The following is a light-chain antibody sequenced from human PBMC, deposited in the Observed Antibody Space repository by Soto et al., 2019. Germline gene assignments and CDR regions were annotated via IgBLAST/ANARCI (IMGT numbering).Light chain of an antibody. J-gene: IGKJ1*01. CDR2: GAS. V-gene: IGKV3-20*01. CDR1: QSISTSY. Sequence: EIVLTQSPGTLSLSPGERATLSCRASQSISTSYLAWYQHKRGQAPRLLIYGASSRATDIPDRFSGSGSGTDFTLTISRLEPEDFAVYYCQQYGDSPPSTFGQGTKVDNK. CDR3: QQYGDSPPST.